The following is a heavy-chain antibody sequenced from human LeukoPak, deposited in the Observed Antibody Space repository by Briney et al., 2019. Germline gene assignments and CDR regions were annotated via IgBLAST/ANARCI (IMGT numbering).Heavy chain of an antibody. CDR1: GGSFSRYY. D-gene: IGHD1-26*01. Sequence: TSETLSLTCAVYGGSFSRYYWSWIRQPPGKGLEWIGEINHSGSTNYNPSLKSRVTISVDTSKNQFSLKLSSVTAADTAVYYCARSTELSVDYWGQGTLVTVSS. CDR3: ARSTELSVDY. V-gene: IGHV4-34*01. J-gene: IGHJ4*02. CDR2: INHSGST.